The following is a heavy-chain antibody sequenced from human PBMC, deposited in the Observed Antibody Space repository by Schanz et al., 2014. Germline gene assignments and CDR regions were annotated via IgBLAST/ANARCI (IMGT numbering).Heavy chain of an antibody. D-gene: IGHD5-18*01. CDR2: ISTSSGYI. Sequence: EVQVVESGGSLVQPGGSLRLSCEASGFTFSRYWMHWVRQAPGKGLEWVSTISTSSGYIYYADSVNGRFTISRDNAKNTVYLQMTSLRVEDTAVYYCARGGADSAMAHEYWGRGTLVTVSS. V-gene: IGHV3-21*01. CDR1: GFTFSRYW. CDR3: ARGGADSAMAHEY. J-gene: IGHJ4*02.